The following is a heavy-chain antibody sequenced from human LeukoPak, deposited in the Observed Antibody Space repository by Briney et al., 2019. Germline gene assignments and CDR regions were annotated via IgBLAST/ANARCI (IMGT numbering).Heavy chain of an antibody. D-gene: IGHD3-10*02. V-gene: IGHV3-30*02. CDR2: IRFDETNK. J-gene: IGHJ6*04. CDR1: GFTFSSYG. CDR3: AELGITMIGGV. Sequence: GGSLRLSCIASGFTFSSYGMYWVRQAPGKGLEWVAFIRFDETNKYYADSVKGRFTISRDDAKNSLYLQMNSLRAEDTAVYYCAELGITMIGGVWGKGTTATISS.